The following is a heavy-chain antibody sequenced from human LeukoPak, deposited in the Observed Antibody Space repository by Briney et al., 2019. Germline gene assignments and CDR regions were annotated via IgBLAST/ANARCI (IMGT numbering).Heavy chain of an antibody. Sequence: GASVKVSCKTSGGTFSSYTISWVRQAPGQGLEWMGRIIPILGIANYAQKFQGRVTITADKSTSTAYMELSSLRSEDTAVYYCARDRGSSGYYYSPFDYWGQGTLVTVSS. D-gene: IGHD3-22*01. CDR1: GGTFSSYT. J-gene: IGHJ4*02. CDR2: IIPILGIA. CDR3: ARDRGSSGYYYSPFDY. V-gene: IGHV1-69*04.